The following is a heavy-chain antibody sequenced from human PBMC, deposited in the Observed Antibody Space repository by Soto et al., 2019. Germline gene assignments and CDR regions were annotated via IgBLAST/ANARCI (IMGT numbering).Heavy chain of an antibody. CDR2: ISKSGDST. CDR1: GVTFTSYA. J-gene: IGHJ4*02. V-gene: IGHV3-23*01. D-gene: IGHD3-10*01. CDR3: AKASFGFDY. Sequence: EVQLLESGGGLVQPGGSLRLSCAASGVTFTSYAMTWVRQVPGAGLQWVSAISKSGDSTYYADSVKGRFTTARDNSKNTLYLQMNSLRAEDTAKYYCAKASFGFDYWGQGTLVTVSS.